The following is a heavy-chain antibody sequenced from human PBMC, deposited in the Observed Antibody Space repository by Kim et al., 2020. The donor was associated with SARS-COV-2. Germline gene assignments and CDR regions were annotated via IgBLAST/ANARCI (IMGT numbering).Heavy chain of an antibody. J-gene: IGHJ6*02. V-gene: IGHV3-7*03. CDR1: GFTFRKYW. CDR3: VRDIDV. Sequence: GGSLRLSCAASGFTFRKYWTHWVRQAPGKGLEWVANIKEDGSEKYYVDSVKGRFTISRDNAKNSLYLQMNSLRAEDTALYYCVRDIDVCGRRTPVTLSS. CDR2: IKEDGSEK.